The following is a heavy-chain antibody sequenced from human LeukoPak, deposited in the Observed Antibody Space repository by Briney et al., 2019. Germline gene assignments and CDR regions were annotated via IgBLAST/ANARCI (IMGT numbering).Heavy chain of an antibody. D-gene: IGHD6-6*01. CDR3: ARVSSSGHYYYYYGMDV. CDR1: GYSFTSYW. Sequence: GESLKISCKGSGYSFTSYWIGWARQMPGKGLEWMGIIYPGDSDTRYSPSFQGQVTISADKSISTAYLQWSSLKASDTAMYYCARVSSSGHYYYYYGMDVWGQGTTVTVSS. J-gene: IGHJ6*02. V-gene: IGHV5-51*01. CDR2: IYPGDSDT.